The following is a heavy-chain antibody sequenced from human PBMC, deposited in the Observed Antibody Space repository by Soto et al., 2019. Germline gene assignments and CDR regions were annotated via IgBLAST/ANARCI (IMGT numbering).Heavy chain of an antibody. D-gene: IGHD6-13*01. V-gene: IGHV4-59*01. CDR3: ARIAAAGGYYYGMDV. CDR1: GGSISSYY. J-gene: IGHJ6*02. CDR2: IYYSGST. Sequence: SETLSLTCSASGGSISSYYWSWIRQPPGKGLEWIGYIYYSGSTNYNPSLKSRVTISVDTSKNQFSLKLSSVTAADTAVYYCARIAAAGGYYYGMDVWGQGTTVTVSS.